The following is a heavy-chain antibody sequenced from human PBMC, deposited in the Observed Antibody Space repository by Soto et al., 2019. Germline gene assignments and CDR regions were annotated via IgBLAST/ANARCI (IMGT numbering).Heavy chain of an antibody. CDR1: GYTFTSYG. D-gene: IGHD3-16*02. V-gene: IGHV1-18*04. J-gene: IGHJ4*02. CDR3: ARDRATFGGVIPRNY. CDR2: ISAYNGNT. Sequence: ASVKVSCKASGYTFTSYGISWVRQAPGQGLEWMGWISAYNGNTNYAQKLQGRVTMTTDTSTSTAYMELRSLRSDDTAVYYCARDRATFGGVIPRNYWGQGTLVTVSS.